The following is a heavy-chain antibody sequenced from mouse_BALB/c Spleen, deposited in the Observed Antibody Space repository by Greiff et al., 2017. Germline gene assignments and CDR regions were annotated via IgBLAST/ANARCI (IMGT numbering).Heavy chain of an antibody. CDR1: GYTFSSYG. CDR2: ISSGGSYT. Sequence: EVKLLQSGGDLVKPGGSLKLSCAASGYTFSSYGMSWVRQTPDKRLEWVGTISSGGSYTYYPDSVKGRFTISRDNAKNTLYLQMSSLKSEDTAMCNSARMDYWGQGTSVTVSS. CDR3: ARMDY. J-gene: IGHJ4*01. V-gene: IGHV5-6*02.